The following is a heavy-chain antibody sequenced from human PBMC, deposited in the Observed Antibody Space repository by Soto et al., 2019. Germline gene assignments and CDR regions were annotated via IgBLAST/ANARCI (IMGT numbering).Heavy chain of an antibody. Sequence: QLQLQESGSGLVKPSQTLSLTCAVSGGSISSGGYSWSWIRQPPGKGLEWIGYIYHSGSTYYNPSLKSRVTISVDRSKNQFSLKLSSVTAADTAVYYCARGMVLGVPAAMGMDVWGQGTTVTVSS. J-gene: IGHJ6*02. CDR3: ARGMVLGVPAAMGMDV. V-gene: IGHV4-30-2*01. CDR2: IYHSGST. D-gene: IGHD2-2*01. CDR1: GGSISSGGYS.